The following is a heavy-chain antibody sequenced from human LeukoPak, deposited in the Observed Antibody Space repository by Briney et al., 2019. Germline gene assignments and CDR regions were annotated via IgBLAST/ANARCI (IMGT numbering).Heavy chain of an antibody. D-gene: IGHD6-13*01. CDR1: GGSISSYY. Sequence: SETLSLTCTVSGGSISSYYWSWIRQPPGKGLEWIGYIYYSGSTNYNPSLKSRVTISVDTSKNQFSLRLSSVTAADTAVYYCARVTGYVMEDYFDYWGQGTLVTVSS. CDR3: ARVTGYVMEDYFDY. J-gene: IGHJ4*02. V-gene: IGHV4-59*01. CDR2: IYYSGST.